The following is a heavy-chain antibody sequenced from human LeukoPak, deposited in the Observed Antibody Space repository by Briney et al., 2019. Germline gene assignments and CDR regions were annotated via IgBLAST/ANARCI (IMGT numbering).Heavy chain of an antibody. D-gene: IGHD1-26*01. CDR1: GFRFTNYW. V-gene: IGHV5-51*01. Sequence: GESLKISCKGSGFRFTNYWIGWVRQIPGKGLEWMGIIYPGDSDTEYSPSFQGQVTISTDKSISTAYLQWSSLKASDTAMYYCARQRSGSYYSFDYWGQGTLVTVSS. CDR3: ARQRSGSYYSFDY. J-gene: IGHJ4*02. CDR2: IYPGDSDT.